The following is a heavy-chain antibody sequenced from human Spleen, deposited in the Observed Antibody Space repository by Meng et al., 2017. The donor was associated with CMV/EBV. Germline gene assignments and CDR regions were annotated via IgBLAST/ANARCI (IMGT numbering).Heavy chain of an antibody. J-gene: IGHJ4*02. CDR3: ARDSGSYSRLPLDY. V-gene: IGHV1-18*01. CDR2: ISAYNGNT. Sequence: VLVVQGGGEVKKPGASMKASCKASCYNFTSYGISWVRQATGQGLEWMGWISAYNGNTNYAQKLQGRVTMTTDTSTSTAYMELRSLRSDDTAVYYCARDSGSYSRLPLDYWGQGTLVTVSS. CDR1: CYNFTSYG. D-gene: IGHD1-26*01.